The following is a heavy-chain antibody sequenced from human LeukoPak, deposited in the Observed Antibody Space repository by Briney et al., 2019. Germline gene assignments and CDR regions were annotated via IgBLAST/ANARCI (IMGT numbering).Heavy chain of an antibody. V-gene: IGHV4-31*03. Sequence: SETLSLTCTVSGGSISSGGYYWSWIRQHPGKGLEWIGYIYYSGSTYYNPSLKSRVTISVDTSKNQFSLKLSSVTAADTAVYYCARARNDYGDDLFDYWGQGTLVTVSS. CDR2: IYYSGST. CDR3: ARARNDYGDDLFDY. D-gene: IGHD4-17*01. J-gene: IGHJ4*02. CDR1: GGSISSGGYY.